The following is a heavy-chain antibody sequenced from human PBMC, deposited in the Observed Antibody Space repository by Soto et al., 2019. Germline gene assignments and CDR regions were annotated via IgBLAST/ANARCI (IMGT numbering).Heavy chain of an antibody. D-gene: IGHD2-2*02. CDR2: ISATGTDI. Sequence: VQVVESGGGLVKPGGSLRLSCAASGFSFSSYSMSWVRQAPGKGLDWVSSISATGTDIHYADSVKGRFTVSRDNARNSLYLQMNTLRGDDTAVYYCARDGVAYTAYYYYMDVWGKGTTVSVSS. CDR3: ARDGVAYTAYYYYMDV. J-gene: IGHJ6*03. V-gene: IGHV3-21*01. CDR1: GFSFSSYS.